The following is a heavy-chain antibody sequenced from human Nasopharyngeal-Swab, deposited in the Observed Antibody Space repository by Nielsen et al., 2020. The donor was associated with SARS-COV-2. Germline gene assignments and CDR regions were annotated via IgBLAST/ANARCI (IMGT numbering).Heavy chain of an antibody. J-gene: IGHJ6*02. V-gene: IGHV3-23*01. Sequence: GESLKISCAASGFTFSNSAMSWVRQAPGKGLEWVSTLSVTGGSTYYADSVKGRFTISRDNSKNMLYLEMDSLRADDTAVYYWEKTGGSGWYANYYAMDVWGQGTAVTVSS. CDR1: GFTFSNSA. CDR2: LSVTGGST. CDR3: EKTGGSGWYANYYAMDV. D-gene: IGHD6-19*01.